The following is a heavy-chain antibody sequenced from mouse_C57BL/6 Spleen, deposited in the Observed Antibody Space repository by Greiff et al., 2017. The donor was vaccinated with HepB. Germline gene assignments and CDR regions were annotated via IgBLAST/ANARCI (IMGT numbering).Heavy chain of an antibody. Sequence: VMLVESGAELVKPGASVKISCKASGYAFSSYWMNWVKQRPGKGLEWIGQIYPGDGDTNYNGKFKGKATLTADKSSSTAYMQLSSLTSEDSAVYFCARWGDYDGGSMDYWGQGTSVTVSS. D-gene: IGHD2-4*01. CDR2: IYPGDGDT. V-gene: IGHV1-80*01. CDR1: GYAFSSYW. J-gene: IGHJ4*01. CDR3: ARWGDYDGGSMDY.